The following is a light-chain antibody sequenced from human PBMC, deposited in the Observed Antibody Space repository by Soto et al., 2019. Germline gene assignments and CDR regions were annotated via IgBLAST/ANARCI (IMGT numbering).Light chain of an antibody. Sequence: DIQMTQSPSTLSASVGDRATITCRASQSISSWLAWYQQKPGKAPKLLISKASSLESGVPSRFSGSGSGTEFTLTISSLQPDDFATYYCQQYNSYSRTFGQGTKLVIK. V-gene: IGKV1-5*03. J-gene: IGKJ2*01. CDR3: QQYNSYSRT. CDR2: KAS. CDR1: QSISSW.